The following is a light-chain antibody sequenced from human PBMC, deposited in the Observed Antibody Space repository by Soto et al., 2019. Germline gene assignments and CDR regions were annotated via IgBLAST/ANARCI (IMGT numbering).Light chain of an antibody. CDR2: HAS. Sequence: EIVLTQSPATLSLSPGERATLSCRASQSVSRYLAWYQQKPGQAPRLLIYHASNRATGIPARFSGSGSGTDFTLTISSLEPEDFAIYHCQHRSNWLWTFGQGTKVEIK. CDR1: QSVSRY. CDR3: QHRSNWLWT. J-gene: IGKJ1*01. V-gene: IGKV3-11*01.